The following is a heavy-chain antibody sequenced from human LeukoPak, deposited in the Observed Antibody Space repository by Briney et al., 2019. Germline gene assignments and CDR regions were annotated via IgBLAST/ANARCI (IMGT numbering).Heavy chain of an antibody. V-gene: IGHV4-59*08. Sequence: SETLSLTCTVSGGSITSYYWAWLRQPPEKGLEWIGYVYYSGYSNYNPSLKSRVSMSVDTSMNQFSLKLASVTAADTAVYYCARHSIASDGARFFDYWGRGTLVTVSS. CDR1: GGSITSYY. D-gene: IGHD2-21*01. CDR2: VYYSGYS. J-gene: IGHJ4*02. CDR3: ARHSIASDGARFFDY.